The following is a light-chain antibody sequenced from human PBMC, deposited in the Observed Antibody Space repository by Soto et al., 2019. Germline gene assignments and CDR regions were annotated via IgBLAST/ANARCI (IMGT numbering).Light chain of an antibody. CDR2: GAS. J-gene: IGKJ2*01. V-gene: IGKV3-15*01. CDR3: QHYNNWPFT. Sequence: EIVMTQSPATLSVSPGERATLSCRASQSVSSNLAWYQQKPGQAPSLLIYGASARATGIPARFSGSGSGTEFTLTISSLRSEDFAVYYCQHYNNWPFTFGQGTKLEIK. CDR1: QSVSSN.